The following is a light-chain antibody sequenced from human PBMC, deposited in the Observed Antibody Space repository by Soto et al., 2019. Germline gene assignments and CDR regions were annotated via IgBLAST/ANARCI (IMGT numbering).Light chain of an antibody. CDR1: QGIGNY. Sequence: DIQMTQSPSSLSASVGDRVTITCRASQGIGNYLAWYQQKPGKVPKLLIYAASTLQSGVPSRFSGSGSGTDFTLTISSLQPEDVATYYGQKYNSAPITFGQGTRLEIK. J-gene: IGKJ5*01. CDR3: QKYNSAPIT. CDR2: AAS. V-gene: IGKV1-27*01.